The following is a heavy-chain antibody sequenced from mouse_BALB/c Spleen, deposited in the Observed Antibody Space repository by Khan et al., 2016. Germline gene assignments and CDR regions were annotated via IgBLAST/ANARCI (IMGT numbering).Heavy chain of an antibody. D-gene: IGHD2-4*01. V-gene: IGHV3-2*02. CDR2: ISYSGTT. CDR1: GYSFTSDYA. Sequence: EVQLQESGPGLVKPSQSLSLTCTVTGYSFTSDYAWNWIRQFARNILEWMGYISYSGTTSYNPSLKRRITITRDTSNNHFFLQLNSVTTEDTATYYCARSMIMSEFAYWGQGTLVTVSA. CDR3: ARSMIMSEFAY. J-gene: IGHJ3*01.